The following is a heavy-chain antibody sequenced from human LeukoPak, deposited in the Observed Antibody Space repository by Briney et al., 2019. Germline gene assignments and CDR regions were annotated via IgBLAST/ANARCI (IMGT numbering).Heavy chain of an antibody. CDR2: INTDGSST. D-gene: IGHD3-3*01. CDR3: ARSGYYDFWSGYSDAFDI. Sequence: GGSLRLSCAASGFTFSSYWMHWVRQAPGKGLVWVSRINTDGSSTSYADSVKGRFTISRDNAKNTLYLQMNSLRAEDTAVYYCARSGYYDFWSGYSDAFDIWGQGTMVTVSS. CDR1: GFTFSSYW. V-gene: IGHV3-74*01. J-gene: IGHJ3*02.